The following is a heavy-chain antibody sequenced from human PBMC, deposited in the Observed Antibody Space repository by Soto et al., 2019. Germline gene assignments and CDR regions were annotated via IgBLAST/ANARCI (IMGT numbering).Heavy chain of an antibody. Sequence: SETLSLTCTVSGASVSSTNYYWSWIRQPPGKGLEWIGYIYDTGSSKHNPSLKSRVALSVDTSKNQFSLKLSSVTAADTAVYFCARGVWGEYKPLFDYWGQGSLVTVSS. V-gene: IGHV4-61*01. CDR1: GASVSSTNYY. J-gene: IGHJ4*02. D-gene: IGHD3-16*01. CDR2: IYDTGSS. CDR3: ARGVWGEYKPLFDY.